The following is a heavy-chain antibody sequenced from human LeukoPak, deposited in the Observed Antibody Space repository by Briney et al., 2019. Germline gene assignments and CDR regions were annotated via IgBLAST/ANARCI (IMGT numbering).Heavy chain of an antibody. V-gene: IGHV3-23*01. Sequence: AGGSLRLSCAASGIIFGSHGMAWVRQVPGKGLEWVSSIRPNGDRTFYADFVKGRFTISRDNSKNPVSLHMNSLRAEDSAIYRCARAYDKAYDYWGQGTLVTVSS. CDR1: GIIFGSHG. CDR2: IRPNGDRT. J-gene: IGHJ4*02. D-gene: IGHD2-21*01. CDR3: ARAYDKAYDY.